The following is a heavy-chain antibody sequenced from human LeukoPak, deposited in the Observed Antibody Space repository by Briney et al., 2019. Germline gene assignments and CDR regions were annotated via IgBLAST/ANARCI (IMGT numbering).Heavy chain of an antibody. V-gene: IGHV3-23*01. CDR3: AKEKMVRGVIHY. D-gene: IGHD3-10*01. Sequence: PGGSLRLSCAASGFTVSSNYMSWVRQAPGKGLEWVSAISGSGGSTYYADSVKGRFTISRDNSKNTLYLQMNSLRAEDTAVYYCAKEKMVRGVIHYWGQGTLVTVSS. CDR1: GFTVSSNY. CDR2: ISGSGGST. J-gene: IGHJ4*02.